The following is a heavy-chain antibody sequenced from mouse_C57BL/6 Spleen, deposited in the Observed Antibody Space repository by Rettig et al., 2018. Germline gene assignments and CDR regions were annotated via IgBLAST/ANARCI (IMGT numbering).Heavy chain of an antibody. D-gene: IGHD2-4*01. V-gene: IGHV5-4*01. CDR2: ISDGGSYT. CDR3: ARDPLFYYDYDRYFDV. J-gene: IGHJ1*03. Sequence: WVATISDGGSYTYYPDNVKGRFTISRDNAKNNLYLQMSHLKSEDTAMYYCARDPLFYYDYDRYFDVWGTGTTVTVSS.